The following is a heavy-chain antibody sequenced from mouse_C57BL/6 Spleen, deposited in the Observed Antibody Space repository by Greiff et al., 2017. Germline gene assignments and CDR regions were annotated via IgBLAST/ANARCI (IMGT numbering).Heavy chain of an antibody. CDR2: IDPSDSYT. CDR1: GYTFTSYW. Sequence: QVQLQQPGAELVMPGASVKLSCKASGYTFTSYWMHWVKQRPGQGLEWIGEIDPSDSYTNYNQKFKGKSTLTVDKSSSTAYMQLSSLTSEDSAVYYCARWMITTGYYYAMDYWGQGTSVTVSS. D-gene: IGHD2-4*01. CDR3: ARWMITTGYYYAMDY. V-gene: IGHV1-69*01. J-gene: IGHJ4*01.